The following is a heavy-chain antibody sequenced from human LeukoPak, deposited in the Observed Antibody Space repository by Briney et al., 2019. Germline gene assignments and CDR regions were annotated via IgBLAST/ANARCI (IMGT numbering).Heavy chain of an antibody. CDR1: GFTVSSNY. CDR3: ARGRKIYSNSVFDY. CDR2: INWNGGST. V-gene: IGHV3-20*04. D-gene: IGHD4-11*01. Sequence: PGGSLRLSCAASGFTVSSNYMSWVRQAPGKGLEWVSGINWNGGSTDYADSVKGRFTISRDNAKNSLYLQMNSLRAEDTALYYCARGRKIYSNSVFDYWGQGTLVTVSS. J-gene: IGHJ4*02.